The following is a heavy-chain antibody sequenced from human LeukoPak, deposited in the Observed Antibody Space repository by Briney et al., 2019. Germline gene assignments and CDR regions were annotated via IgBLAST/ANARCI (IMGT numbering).Heavy chain of an antibody. J-gene: IGHJ6*03. Sequence: GGSLTLSCAASGFSFSNYAMSWVRQAPGKWLEWVATISGSGNTRFYADSVKGRFIISRDNSKNTLYFQMHSLRADDTAVYYCAKMAYYYGSGSIEYYYYMDVWGKGTTLTVSS. CDR1: GFSFSNYA. D-gene: IGHD3-10*01. CDR2: ISGSGNTR. V-gene: IGHV3-23*01. CDR3: AKMAYYYGSGSIEYYYYMDV.